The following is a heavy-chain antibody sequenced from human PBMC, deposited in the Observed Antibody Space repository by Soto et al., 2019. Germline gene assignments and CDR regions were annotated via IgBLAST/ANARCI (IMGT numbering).Heavy chain of an antibody. CDR1: GFPFSSYA. Sequence: GGSLRLSCAASGFPFSSYAMSWVRQAPGKGLEWVSAISGSGGSTYYADSVKGRFTISRDNSKNTLYLQMTSLRAEDTAVYYCAKGGRQWLVTSDFNYWGQGALVTVSS. D-gene: IGHD6-19*01. J-gene: IGHJ4*02. V-gene: IGHV3-23*01. CDR2: ISGSGGST. CDR3: AKGGRQWLVTSDFNY.